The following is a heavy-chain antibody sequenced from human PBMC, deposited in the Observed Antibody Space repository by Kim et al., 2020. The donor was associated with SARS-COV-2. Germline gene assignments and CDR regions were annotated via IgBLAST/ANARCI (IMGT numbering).Heavy chain of an antibody. D-gene: IGHD3-22*01. J-gene: IGHJ3*02. V-gene: IGHV1-24*01. CDR3: ATVSGWGYYYDTPAGAFDI. CDR1: GYTLTELS. Sequence: ASVKVSCKVSGYTLTELSMHWVRQAPGKGLEWMGGFDPEDGDTIYAQKFQGRVTMTEDTSTDTAYMELSSLRSEDTAVYYCATVSGWGYYYDTPAGAFDIWGQATMVNVSS. CDR2: FDPEDGDT.